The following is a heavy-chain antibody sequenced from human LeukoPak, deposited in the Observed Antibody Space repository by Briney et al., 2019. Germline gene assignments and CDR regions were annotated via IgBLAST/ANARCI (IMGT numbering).Heavy chain of an antibody. D-gene: IGHD2-15*01. Sequence: SGGSLRLSCAASGFTFSSYGMHWVRQAPGKGLEWVAVISYDGSNKYYADSVKGRFTISRDKSKNTLSLQMNSLRAEDTAVYYCAQQVGYCSSGSCYFTYWGQGTLVTVSS. CDR1: GFTFSSYG. V-gene: IGHV3-30*03. CDR3: AQQVGYCSSGSCYFTY. CDR2: ISYDGSNK. J-gene: IGHJ1*01.